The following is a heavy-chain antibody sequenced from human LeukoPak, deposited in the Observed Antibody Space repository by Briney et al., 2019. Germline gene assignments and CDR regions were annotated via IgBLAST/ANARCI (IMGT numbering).Heavy chain of an antibody. V-gene: IGHV3-11*04. Sequence: GGSLRLSCAASRFTFSDYYMSWIRQAPGKGLEWVSYISSSGLTIYYADSVKGRFTISRDNAKNSLYLQMNSLRAEDTAVYYCARIIPHGGYHFDYWGQGTLVTVSS. CDR3: ARIIPHGGYHFDY. D-gene: IGHD2-15*01. J-gene: IGHJ4*02. CDR2: ISSSGLTI. CDR1: RFTFSDYY.